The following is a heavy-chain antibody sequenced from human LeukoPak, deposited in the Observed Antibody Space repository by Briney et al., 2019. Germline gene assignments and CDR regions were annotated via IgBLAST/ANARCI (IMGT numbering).Heavy chain of an antibody. V-gene: IGHV3-53*01. J-gene: IGHJ3*02. CDR2: IYSGGST. D-gene: IGHD1-26*01. CDR1: GFTVSSNY. Sequence: GGSLRLSCAASGFTVSSNYMSWVRQALGKGLEWVSVIYSGGSTYYADSVKGRFTISRDNSKNTLYLQMNSLRAEDTAVYYCARDPYSGSPLWAFDIWGQGTMVTVSS. CDR3: ARDPYSGSPLWAFDI.